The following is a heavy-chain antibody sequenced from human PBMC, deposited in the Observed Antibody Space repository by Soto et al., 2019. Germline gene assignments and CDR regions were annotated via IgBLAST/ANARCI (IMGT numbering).Heavy chain of an antibody. CDR1: GYTFTRSG. D-gene: IGHD5-12*01. V-gene: IGHV1-18*01. Sequence: ASVKVSCKASGYTFTRSGISWVRQAPGQGLEWMGWISTYNGDTNYAQTFQGRVTMTTDTSTSTVHMEVRSLRSDDTAVYYCAREGVAPYYYYGMDVWGKGTRVTVSS. CDR2: ISTYNGDT. CDR3: AREGVAPYYYYGMDV. J-gene: IGHJ6*04.